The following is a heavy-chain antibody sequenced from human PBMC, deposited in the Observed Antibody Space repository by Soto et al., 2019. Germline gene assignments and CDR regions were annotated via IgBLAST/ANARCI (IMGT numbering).Heavy chain of an antibody. V-gene: IGHV3-13*01. D-gene: IGHD3-22*01. Sequence: GGSMRLSCVGFGFTFSTYEMHWVRQNVGKGLEWVSSIGTDDDTYYLDSVRGRFTISREDAKNSLYLQMDSLGAGDTAVYYCARAYYDNSGYPLGGMDVWGQGTMVTVSS. CDR3: ARAYYDNSGYPLGGMDV. J-gene: IGHJ6*02. CDR1: GFTFSTYE. CDR2: IGTDDDT.